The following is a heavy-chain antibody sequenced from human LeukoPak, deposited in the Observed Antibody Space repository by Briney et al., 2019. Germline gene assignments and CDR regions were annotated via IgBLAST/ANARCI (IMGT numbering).Heavy chain of an antibody. CDR2: IIPIFGTA. D-gene: IGHD2-21*02. Sequence: SVKVSCKASGGTFSSYAISWVRQAPGLGLEWMGGIIPIFGTANYAQKFQGRVTITTDESTSTAYMELSSLRSEDTAVYYCARSRGVVTASFELDPWGQGTLVTVSS. J-gene: IGHJ5*02. CDR3: ARSRGVVTASFELDP. V-gene: IGHV1-69*05. CDR1: GGTFSSYA.